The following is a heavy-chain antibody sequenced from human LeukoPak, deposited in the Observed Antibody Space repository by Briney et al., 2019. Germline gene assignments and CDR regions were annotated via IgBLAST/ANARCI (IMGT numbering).Heavy chain of an antibody. CDR1: GFSFSSYS. Sequence: GSLRLSCAASGFSFSSYSMNWVRQAPGKGLEWVSYITSSSNTMYYADSVKGRFTISRDNAKNSLNLQMNSLRAEDTAVYYCARKSGSSGYPFDYWGQGTLVTVSS. V-gene: IGHV3-48*01. CDR3: ARKSGSSGYPFDY. J-gene: IGHJ4*02. CDR2: ITSSSNTM. D-gene: IGHD3-22*01.